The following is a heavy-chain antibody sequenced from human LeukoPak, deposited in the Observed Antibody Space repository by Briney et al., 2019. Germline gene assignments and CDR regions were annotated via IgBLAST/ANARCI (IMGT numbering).Heavy chain of an antibody. CDR3: AREIDTAYYDFWSGYYRGYFDY. V-gene: IGHV3-74*01. CDR1: RFTFSSYW. Sequence: PGGSLRLSCAASRFTFSSYWMHWVRQAPGKGLVWVSRINSDGSSTSYADSVKGRFTISRDNAKNTLYLQMNSLRAEDTAVYYCAREIDTAYYDFWSGYYRGYFDYWGQGTLVTVSS. J-gene: IGHJ4*02. CDR2: INSDGSST. D-gene: IGHD3-3*01.